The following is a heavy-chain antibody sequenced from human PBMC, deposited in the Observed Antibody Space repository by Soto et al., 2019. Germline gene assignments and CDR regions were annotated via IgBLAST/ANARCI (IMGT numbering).Heavy chain of an antibody. J-gene: IGHJ6*03. V-gene: IGHV3-21*01. Sequence: GGSLRLSCAASGFTFSSYSMNWVRQAPGKGLEWVSSISSSSSYIYYADSVKGRFTISRDNAKNSLYLQMNSLRAEDTAVYYCARTDFWSGYSWVENYYYMDVWGKGTTVTVSS. CDR2: ISSSSSYI. D-gene: IGHD3-3*01. CDR1: GFTFSSYS. CDR3: ARTDFWSGYSWVENYYYMDV.